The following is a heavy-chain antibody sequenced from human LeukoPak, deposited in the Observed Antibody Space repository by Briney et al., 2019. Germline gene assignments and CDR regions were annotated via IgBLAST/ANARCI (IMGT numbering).Heavy chain of an antibody. CDR1: GGTFSSYA. J-gene: IGHJ4*02. V-gene: IGHV1-69*04. D-gene: IGHD6-6*01. Sequence: SVKVSCKASGGTFSSYAISWVRQAPGQGLEWMGRIIPILGIANCAQKFQGRVTITADKSTSTAYMELSSLRSEDTAVYYCARPGGPGSSIAARPLDYWGQGTLVTVSS. CDR2: IIPILGIA. CDR3: ARPGGPGSSIAARPLDY.